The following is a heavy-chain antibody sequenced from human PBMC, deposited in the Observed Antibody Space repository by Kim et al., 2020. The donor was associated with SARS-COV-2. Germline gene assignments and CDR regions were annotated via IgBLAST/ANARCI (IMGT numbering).Heavy chain of an antibody. J-gene: IGHJ4*02. D-gene: IGHD3-22*01. CDR3: TLGYYDSIFDY. CDR2: IKSKTDGGTT. Sequence: GGSLRLSCAASGFTFSNAWMSWVRQAPGKGLEWVGRIKSKTDGGTTDYAAPVKGRFTISRDDSKTTLYLQMNSLKTEDTAVYYCTLGYYDSIFDYWGQGTLVTVSP. CDR1: GFTFSNAW. V-gene: IGHV3-15*01.